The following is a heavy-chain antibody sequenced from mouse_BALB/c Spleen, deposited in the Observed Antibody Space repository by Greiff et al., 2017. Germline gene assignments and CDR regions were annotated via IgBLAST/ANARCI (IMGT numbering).Heavy chain of an antibody. CDR3: ARHDQGPFDY. CDR1: GFTFSSYA. D-gene: IGHD3-3*01. Sequence: EVQVVESGGDLVKPGGSLKLSCAASGFTFSSYAMSWVRQTPEKRLEWVATISSGGSYTYYPDSVKGRFTISRDNAKNTLYLQMSSLRSEDTAMYYCARHDQGPFDYWGQGTTLTVSS. J-gene: IGHJ2*01. V-gene: IGHV5-9-3*01. CDR2: ISSGGSYT.